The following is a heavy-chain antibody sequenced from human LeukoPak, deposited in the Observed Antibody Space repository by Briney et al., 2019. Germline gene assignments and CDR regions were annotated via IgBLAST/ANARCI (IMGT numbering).Heavy chain of an antibody. CDR3: ARTAQLALFDY. D-gene: IGHD6-13*01. CDR1: GGSISSYF. V-gene: IGHV4-59*01. J-gene: IGHJ4*02. Sequence: SETLSLTCTVSGGSISSYFWSWIRQPPGKGLECIGYIYYTGSTNYNPSLKSRVTMSVDTSKNQFSLKLSSVTAADTAVYYCARTAQLALFDYWGQGTLVTVSS. CDR2: IYYTGST.